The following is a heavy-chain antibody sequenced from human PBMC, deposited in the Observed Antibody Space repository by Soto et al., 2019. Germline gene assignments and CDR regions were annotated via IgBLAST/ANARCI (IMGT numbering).Heavy chain of an antibody. J-gene: IGHJ5*02. V-gene: IGHV1-2*02. Sequence: ASVTFSCKATRLSFTGYYIHWLRPAPGQGLEWMGWINAHSGGTEYAQKLQGRVTLTRDTSISTAYMTLSSLRSDDTGIYYCAKDLTRQLAYWLDPWGQGTQVTVSS. CDR3: AKDLTRQLAYWLDP. D-gene: IGHD6-6*01. CDR1: RLSFTGYY. CDR2: INAHSGGT.